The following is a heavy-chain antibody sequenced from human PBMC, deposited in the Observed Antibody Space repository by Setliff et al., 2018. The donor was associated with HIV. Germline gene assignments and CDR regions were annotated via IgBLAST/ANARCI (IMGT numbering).Heavy chain of an antibody. V-gene: IGHV1-69*04. CDR2: IIPILGVA. J-gene: IGHJ6*02. CDR3: ARRSGYSYGSYYYYGMDV. CDR1: GGTFSSYA. D-gene: IGHD5-18*01. Sequence: GASVKVSCKASGGTFSSYAISWVRQAPGQGLDWMGRIIPILGVANYAQKFQGRVTITADKSTSTAYMELSSLRSDDTAVYYCARRSGYSYGSYYYYGMDVWGQGTTVTVSS.